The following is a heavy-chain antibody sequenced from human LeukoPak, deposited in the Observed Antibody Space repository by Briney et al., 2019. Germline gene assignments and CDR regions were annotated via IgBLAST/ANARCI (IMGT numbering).Heavy chain of an antibody. CDR1: GFTFRTDW. CDR2: IKDDGSEI. Sequence: GGSLRLSCVASGFTFRTDWMSWVRQAPGKGPEWVASIKDDGSEIYYVDSVRGRFTISRDNAKNSLYLQMNSLRAEDTAVYYCAREWNWGQGTLVTVSS. V-gene: IGHV3-7*01. CDR3: AREWN. J-gene: IGHJ4*02.